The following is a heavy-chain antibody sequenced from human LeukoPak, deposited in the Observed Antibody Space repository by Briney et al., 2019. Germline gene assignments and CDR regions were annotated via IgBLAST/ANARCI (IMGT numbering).Heavy chain of an antibody. CDR1: GYTFTRYD. CDR3: ARSNYGGHSGVWFDP. J-gene: IGHJ5*02. Sequence: ASVKVSCKASGYTFTRYDINWVRQATGQGLEWMGWMNPNSGYTVYAQKFQGRVTITRNTSISTAYMELSSLRSEDTAMYYCARSNYGGHSGVWFDPWGQGTLVTVSS. V-gene: IGHV1-8*03. D-gene: IGHD4-23*01. CDR2: MNPNSGYT.